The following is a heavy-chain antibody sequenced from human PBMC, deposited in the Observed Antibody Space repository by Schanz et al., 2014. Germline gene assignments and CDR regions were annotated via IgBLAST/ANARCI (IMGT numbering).Heavy chain of an antibody. CDR3: AKDRWRATVMVDAFDI. D-gene: IGHD4-4*01. Sequence: EVQLVESGGGLVQSGGSLRLSCAASGFTFSSYAMSWVRQAPGKGLEWVSGIGGSGGSTDYADSVKGRFTISRDNSKNTVHLQMNSLRAEDTAVYFCAKDRWRATVMVDAFDIWGQGTKVTVSS. J-gene: IGHJ3*02. CDR2: IGGSGGST. V-gene: IGHV3-23*04. CDR1: GFTFSSYA.